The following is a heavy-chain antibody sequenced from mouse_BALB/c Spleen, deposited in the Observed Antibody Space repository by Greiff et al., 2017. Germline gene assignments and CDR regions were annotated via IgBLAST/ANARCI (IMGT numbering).Heavy chain of an antibody. Sequence: EVKLQESGPGLVKPSQSLSLTCTVTGYSITSYYAWNWIRQFPGNQLEWMGYISYSGSTSYNPSLKSRISITRDTSKNQFFLQLNSVTTEDTATYYCARGPYAMDYWGQGTSVTVSS. J-gene: IGHJ4*01. CDR3: ARGPYAMDY. CDR2: ISYSGST. CDR1: GYSITSYYA. V-gene: IGHV3-2*02.